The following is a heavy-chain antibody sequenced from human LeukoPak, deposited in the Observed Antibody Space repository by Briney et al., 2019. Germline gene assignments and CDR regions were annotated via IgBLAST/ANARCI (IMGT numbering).Heavy chain of an antibody. Sequence: PSETLSLTCTVSGGSISSSSYYWGWIRQPPGKGLEWIGSIYYSGSTYYNPSLKSRATISVDTSKNQFSLKLSSVTAADTAVYYCARDSLTMIVGRQKRGLDYWGQGTLVTVSS. V-gene: IGHV4-39*02. J-gene: IGHJ4*02. CDR3: ARDSLTMIVGRQKRGLDY. CDR1: GGSISSSSYY. D-gene: IGHD3-22*01. CDR2: IYYSGST.